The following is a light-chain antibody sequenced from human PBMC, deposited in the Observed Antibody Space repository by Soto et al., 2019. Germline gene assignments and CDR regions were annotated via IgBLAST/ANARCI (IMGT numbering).Light chain of an antibody. CDR1: SSDVGGYNY. V-gene: IGLV2-8*01. Sequence: QSALTQPPSVSGSPGQSVTISCTGTSSDVGGYNYVSWYQQHPGKAPKLIIYEDTKRPSGVPDRFTGSKSGNTASLTVSGLQAEDEADYYCSSYAGSNNWAVFGGGTKVTVL. J-gene: IGLJ3*02. CDR2: EDT. CDR3: SSYAGSNNWAV.